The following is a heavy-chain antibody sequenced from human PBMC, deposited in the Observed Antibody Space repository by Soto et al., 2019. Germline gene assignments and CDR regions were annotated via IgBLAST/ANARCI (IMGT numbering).Heavy chain of an antibody. J-gene: IGHJ6*02. CDR1: GGTFSSYA. CDR3: AREVRGVGAATYGMDV. D-gene: IGHD2-15*01. V-gene: IGHV1-69*13. Sequence: ASVKVSCKASGGTFSSYAISWVRQAPGQGLEWMGGIIPIFGTANYAQKFQGRVTITADESTSTAYMELSSLRSEDTAVYYCAREVRGVGAATYGMDVWGQGTTVTGSS. CDR2: IIPIFGTA.